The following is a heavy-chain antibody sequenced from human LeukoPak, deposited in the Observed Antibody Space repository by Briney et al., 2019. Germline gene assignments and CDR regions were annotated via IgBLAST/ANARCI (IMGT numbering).Heavy chain of an antibody. CDR2: IKSKTDGETI. Sequence: PGESLRLSCAASGLTFSRAWMSWVRQAPGGGLEWVGRIKSKTDGETIEFVAPVKGRFTISRDDSQNTLYLQMDSLRTEDTGVYYCATASSGLFYWGRGTLVAV. J-gene: IGHJ4*02. CDR1: GLTFSRAW. D-gene: IGHD3-16*01. CDR3: ATASSGLFY. V-gene: IGHV3-15*01.